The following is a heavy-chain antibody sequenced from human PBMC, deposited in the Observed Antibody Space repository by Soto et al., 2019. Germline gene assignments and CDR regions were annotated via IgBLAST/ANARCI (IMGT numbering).Heavy chain of an antibody. Sequence: QVPLVESGGVVVQPGRSLRLSCAASGFTFSSYGMHWVRQAPGKGLEWVAVIWYDGSNKYYADSVKGRFTISRDNSKNTLYLQMKSLRVEDTAGDYCARVGRGWQHDYWGQGTLVTVSS. J-gene: IGHJ4*02. CDR3: ARVGRGWQHDY. D-gene: IGHD6-19*01. CDR2: IWYDGSNK. V-gene: IGHV3-33*01. CDR1: GFTFSSYG.